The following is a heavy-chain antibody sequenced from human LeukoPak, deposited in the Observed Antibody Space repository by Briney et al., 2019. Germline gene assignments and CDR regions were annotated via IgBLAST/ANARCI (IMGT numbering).Heavy chain of an antibody. CDR1: GGSFSGYY. CDR3: AKFFRLLRYLETNGVDY. V-gene: IGHV4-34*01. CDR2: INHSGST. J-gene: IGHJ4*02. Sequence: PSETLSLTCAVYGGSFSGYYWSWIRQPPGKGLEWIGEINHSGSTNYNPSLKSRVTISVDTSKNQFSLKLSSVTAADTAVYYCAKFFRLLRYLETNGVDYGGRETRATVSS. D-gene: IGHD3-3*01.